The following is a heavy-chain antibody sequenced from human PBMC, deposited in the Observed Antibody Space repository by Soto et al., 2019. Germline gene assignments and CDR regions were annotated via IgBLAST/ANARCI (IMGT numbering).Heavy chain of an antibody. J-gene: IGHJ6*03. CDR2: IIPIFGTA. CDR3: ARGEPRIATSYYYYMDV. V-gene: IGHV1-69*13. D-gene: IGHD6-6*01. Sequence: SVKVSCKASGGTFSSYAISWVRQAPGQGLEWMGGIIPIFGTANYAQKFQGRVTITADESTSTAYMELSSLRSDDTAVYYCARGEPRIATSYYYYMDVWGKGTTVTVSS. CDR1: GGTFSSYA.